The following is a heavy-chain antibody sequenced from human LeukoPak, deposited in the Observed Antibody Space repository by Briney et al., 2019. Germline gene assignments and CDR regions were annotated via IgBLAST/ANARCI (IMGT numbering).Heavy chain of an antibody. D-gene: IGHD2-8*01. Sequence: TFTSYAMHWVRQAPGQRLEWMGWINAGNGNTKYSQEFQGRVTITRDASASTAYMELSSLRSGDMAVYYCARGDLYCTNGVCYPGATLDVWGKGTTVTVSS. V-gene: IGHV1-3*03. J-gene: IGHJ6*04. CDR1: TFTSYA. CDR2: INAGNGNT. CDR3: ARGDLYCTNGVCYPGATLDV.